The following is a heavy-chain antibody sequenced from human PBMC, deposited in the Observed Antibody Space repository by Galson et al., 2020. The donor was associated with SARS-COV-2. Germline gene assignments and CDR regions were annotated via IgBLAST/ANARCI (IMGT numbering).Heavy chain of an antibody. V-gene: IGHV1-69*10. Sequence: SVKVSCKASGGTFSSYAISWVRQAPGQGLEWMGGIIPILGIANYAQKFQGRVTITADKSTSTAYMELSSLRSEDTAVYYCARDVFGWLQLRYYYYYMDVWGKGTTVTVSS. CDR2: IIPILGIA. CDR1: GGTFSSYA. J-gene: IGHJ6*03. CDR3: ARDVFGWLQLRYYYYYMDV. D-gene: IGHD5-12*01.